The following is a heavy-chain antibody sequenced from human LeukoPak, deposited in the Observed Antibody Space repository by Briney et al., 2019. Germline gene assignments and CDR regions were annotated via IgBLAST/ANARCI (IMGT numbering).Heavy chain of an antibody. J-gene: IGHJ4*02. D-gene: IGHD5-12*01. CDR2: IKQDGSET. CDR1: VFTFSRYW. Sequence: GGSLRLSCAASVFTFSRYWMTWVRQAPGRGLEWVANIKQDGSETYYEDAVKGRFTISRDNAKNSLYLQMNSLRVDDTAVYFCARGRYSGYMYYFDYWGQGTLVTVSS. CDR3: ARGRYSGYMYYFDY. V-gene: IGHV3-7*01.